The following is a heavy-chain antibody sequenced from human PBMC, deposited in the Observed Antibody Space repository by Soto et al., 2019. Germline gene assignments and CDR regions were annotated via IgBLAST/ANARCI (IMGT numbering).Heavy chain of an antibody. CDR2: ITRDGYNK. J-gene: IGHJ4*02. CDR3: TKSSGGSSSVGMDY. D-gene: IGHD6-6*01. Sequence: GVLRLSCAGSGFIFKNYALNWVRQAPGKGLEWVASITRDGYNKYYADSVKGRFTISRDNSRDTLSLQMTALTIEDSSVYYCTKSSGGSSSVGMDYWGQGTQVTVSS. CDR1: GFIFKNYA. V-gene: IGHV3-30*04.